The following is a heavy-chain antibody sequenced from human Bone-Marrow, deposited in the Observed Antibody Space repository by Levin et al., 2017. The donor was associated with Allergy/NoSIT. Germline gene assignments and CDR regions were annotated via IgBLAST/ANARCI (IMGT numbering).Heavy chain of an antibody. J-gene: IGHJ4*02. V-gene: IGHV5-51*01. CDR2: IYPDDSDT. CDR1: GYTFTNYW. Sequence: GESLKISCKGSGYTFTNYWIGWVRQMPGKGLEWMGIIYPDDSDTRYSPSFQGQVTISVDKSITTAYLQWSSLEASDTAMYYCARHGYIATNKNYFDNWGQGTLVTVSS. D-gene: IGHD5-12*01. CDR3: ARHGYIATNKNYFDN.